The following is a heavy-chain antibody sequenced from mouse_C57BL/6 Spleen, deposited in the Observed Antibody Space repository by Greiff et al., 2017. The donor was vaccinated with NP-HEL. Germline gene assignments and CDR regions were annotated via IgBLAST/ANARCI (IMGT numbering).Heavy chain of an antibody. CDR3: ARWGTTVVAPYWYFDV. J-gene: IGHJ1*03. Sequence: EVQLQQSGPVLVKPGASVKMSCKASGYTFTDYYMNWVKQSHGKSLEWIGVINPYNGGTSYNQKFKGKATLTVDKSSSTAYMELKSLTSEDSAVYYCARWGTTVVAPYWYFDVWGTGTTVTVSS. D-gene: IGHD1-1*01. CDR1: GYTFTDYY. CDR2: INPYNGGT. V-gene: IGHV1-19*01.